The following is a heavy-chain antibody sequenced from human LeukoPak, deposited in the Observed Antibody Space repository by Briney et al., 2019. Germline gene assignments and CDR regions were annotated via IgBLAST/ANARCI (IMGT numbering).Heavy chain of an antibody. CDR3: AREPIGDQWFDP. D-gene: IGHD2-21*01. CDR2: IYYSGST. J-gene: IGHJ5*02. V-gene: IGHV4-59*06. Sequence: SETLSLTCTVSGGSISSYYWSWIRQHPGKGLEWIGYIYYSGSTYYNPSLKSRVTISVDTSKNQFSLRLSSVTAADTAVYYCAREPIGDQWFDPWGQGTLVTVSS. CDR1: GGSISSYY.